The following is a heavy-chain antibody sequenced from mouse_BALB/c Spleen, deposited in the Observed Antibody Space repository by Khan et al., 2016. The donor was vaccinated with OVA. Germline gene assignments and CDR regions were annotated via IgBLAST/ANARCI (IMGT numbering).Heavy chain of an antibody. V-gene: IGHV3-2*02. CDR2: IRYSGNT. CDR3: ARVYGGDFDY. D-gene: IGHD2-10*02. CDR1: GYSITSDYA. J-gene: IGHJ2*01. Sequence: VQLTESGPGLVKPSQSLSLTCTVTGYSITSDYAWNWIRQFPGNKLEWMGHIRYSGNTKYNPSLKSRISVTRDTSKNQIFLQLNSVTAEDTATDYCARVYGGDFDYWGQGTTLTVSA.